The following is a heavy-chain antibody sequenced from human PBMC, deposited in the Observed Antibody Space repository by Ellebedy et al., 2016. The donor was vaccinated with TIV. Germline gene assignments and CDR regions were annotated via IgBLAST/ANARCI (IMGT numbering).Heavy chain of an antibody. V-gene: IGHV3-7*02. D-gene: IGHD5-12*01. CDR1: GFTFSSYW. J-gene: IGHJ6*02. CDR2: IKQDGSEK. Sequence: GESLKISXAASGFTFSSYWMSWVRQAPGKGLEWVANIKQDGSEKYYVDSVKGRFTISRDNAKNSLYLQMNSLRAEDTAVYYCARGGLAIVATMVYYYYGMDVWGQGTTVTVSS. CDR3: ARGGLAIVATMVYYYYGMDV.